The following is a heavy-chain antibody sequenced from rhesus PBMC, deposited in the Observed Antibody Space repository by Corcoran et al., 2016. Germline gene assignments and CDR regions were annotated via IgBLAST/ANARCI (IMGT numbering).Heavy chain of an antibody. V-gene: IGHV4-147*01. CDR2: ISGISGST. J-gene: IGHJ4*01. D-gene: IGHD1-20*01. CDR1: GGSISANW. CDR3: ALPGNNGAFDY. Sequence: QLQLQESGPGLVKPSETPSLTCAVSGGSISANWWTGSRQPPGKGLEWIGRISGISGSTSSNPSLKSRLTISTDTAKNQFSLKLSSVTAADTAVYYCALPGNNGAFDYWGQGVLVTVSS.